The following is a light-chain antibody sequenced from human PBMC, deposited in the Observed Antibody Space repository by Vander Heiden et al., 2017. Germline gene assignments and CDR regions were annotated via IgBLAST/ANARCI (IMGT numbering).Light chain of an antibody. Sequence: SYVLTQPPSVSVAPGQPARINCGGNKIGSQTFQWYQQKPGQAPVLVVYDDSDRPSGIPERFSGSNSGNTATLTISRVEAGDEADYYCQVWDSNSGHQVFGRGTTLTVL. CDR3: QVWDSNSGHQV. CDR1: KIGSQT. J-gene: IGLJ2*01. V-gene: IGLV3-21*02. CDR2: DDS.